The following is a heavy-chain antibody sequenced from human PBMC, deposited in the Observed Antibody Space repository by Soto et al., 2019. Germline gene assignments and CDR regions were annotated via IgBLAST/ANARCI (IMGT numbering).Heavy chain of an antibody. V-gene: IGHV3-15*01. J-gene: IGHJ6*02. D-gene: IGHD2-2*02. CDR2: IKSKTDGGTT. CDR3: STTDVVVPAAIPRYYFSYCMDV. Sequence: GGSLRLSCAASGFTFSNAWMSWVRQAPGKGLEWVGRIKSKTDGGTTDYAAHVKGRFTISRDDSKNTLYLQMNSLKTEDTSVYYCSTTDVVVPAAIPRYYFSYCMDVWGRGTTVTVSS. CDR1: GFTFSNAW.